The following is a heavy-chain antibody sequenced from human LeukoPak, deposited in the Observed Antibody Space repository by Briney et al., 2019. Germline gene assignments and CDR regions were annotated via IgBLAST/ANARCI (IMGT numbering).Heavy chain of an antibody. J-gene: IGHJ4*02. CDR3: ARVSSGSYYILDY. D-gene: IGHD1-26*01. V-gene: IGHV3-48*03. CDR1: GFTFSSYD. Sequence: PGGSLRLSCAASGFTFSSYDMNWVRQAPGKGLEWVSYISSSGSTIYYADSVKGRLTISRDNAKNPLYLQMSSLRAEDTAVYYCARVSSGSYYILDYWGQGTLVTVSS. CDR2: ISSSGSTI.